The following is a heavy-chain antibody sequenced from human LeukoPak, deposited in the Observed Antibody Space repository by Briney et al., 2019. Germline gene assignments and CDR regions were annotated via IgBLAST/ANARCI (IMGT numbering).Heavy chain of an antibody. CDR1: GFTFSSYA. CDR2: ISGSGGST. D-gene: IGHD5-18*01. J-gene: IGHJ4*02. CDR3: AKDNRRVGCSYGFHY. V-gene: IGHV3-23*01. Sequence: GGSLRLSCAASGFTFSSYAMSWVRQAPGKGLEWVSAISGSGGSTYYADSVKGRFTISRDNSKNTLYLRMNSLRAEDTAVYYCAKDNRRVGCSYGFHYWGQGTLVTVSS.